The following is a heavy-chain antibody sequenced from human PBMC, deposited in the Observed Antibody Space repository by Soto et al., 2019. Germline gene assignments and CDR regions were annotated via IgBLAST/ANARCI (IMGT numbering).Heavy chain of an antibody. V-gene: IGHV1-46*01. CDR1: GYTPTSYY. D-gene: IGHD2-21*02. Sequence: ASVKVSCKASGYTPTSYYMRWVRQAPGQGLEWMAMINPSGGRTKYAQIFQGRVTLTRDTSTGTVDMELSSLTSEDTAIYYCARGPSCGGDCYLFDYWGQGTQVTVSS. CDR2: INPSGGRT. J-gene: IGHJ4*02. CDR3: ARGPSCGGDCYLFDY.